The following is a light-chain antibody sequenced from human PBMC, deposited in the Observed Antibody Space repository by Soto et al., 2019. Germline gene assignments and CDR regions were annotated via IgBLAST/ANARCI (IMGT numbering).Light chain of an antibody. J-gene: IGKJ2*01. CDR3: MQSRPTPHT. Sequence: DIVMTQSPLSLPVTSGEPASISCRASPSLLHSNGDYYLDWCLQKPGQSSQVLIYLGSNRASGVPDRFRGSALGTDCTLKISRVEAEDVAVSYCMQSRPTPHTFGQGTQLEIK. CDR2: LGS. CDR1: PSLLHSNGDYY. V-gene: IGKV2-28*01.